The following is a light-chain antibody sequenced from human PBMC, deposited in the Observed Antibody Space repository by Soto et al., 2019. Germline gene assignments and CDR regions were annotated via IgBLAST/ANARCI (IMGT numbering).Light chain of an antibody. CDR2: GAS. J-gene: IGKJ4*02. Sequence: EIVMTQSPGTLSLSPGERATLSCRASQSVSRNLAWYQQKPGQARRLLIYGASTRATGIPDRFSGSGSGTEFTLTISSLQSEDVVVYYCQQYNNWPPLTFGGGTKVEIK. CDR1: QSVSRN. V-gene: IGKV3-15*01. CDR3: QQYNNWPPLT.